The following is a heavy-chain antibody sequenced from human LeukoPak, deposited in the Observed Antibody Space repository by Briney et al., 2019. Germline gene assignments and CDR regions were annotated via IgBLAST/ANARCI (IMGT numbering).Heavy chain of an antibody. Sequence: GGSLRLSCAASGFTFSSYWMTWVRQAPGRGLEWVANIKPDGSVGYYVDSVRGRFIISRDNAGNSLYLQMNSLRVEDTAVYYCTQNLVAAAGDHWGQGTLLIVSS. D-gene: IGHD6-13*01. J-gene: IGHJ4*02. CDR1: GFTFSSYW. CDR2: IKPDGSVG. V-gene: IGHV3-7*01. CDR3: TQNLVAAAGDH.